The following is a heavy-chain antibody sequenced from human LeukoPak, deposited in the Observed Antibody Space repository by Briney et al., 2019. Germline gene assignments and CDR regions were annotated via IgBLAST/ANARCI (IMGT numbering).Heavy chain of an antibody. D-gene: IGHD5-24*01. V-gene: IGHV4-61*01. CDR2: IYYSGST. Sequence: PSETQSLTCTVSGGSVSTTSYYWSWIRQPPTKGLEWIGYIYYSGSTNYNPSLKSRVTVSVDTSKNQFSLKLSSVTAADTAVYYCARGPRWLPYFDYWGQGTLVTVSS. CDR1: GGSVSTTSYY. CDR3: ARGPRWLPYFDY. J-gene: IGHJ4*02.